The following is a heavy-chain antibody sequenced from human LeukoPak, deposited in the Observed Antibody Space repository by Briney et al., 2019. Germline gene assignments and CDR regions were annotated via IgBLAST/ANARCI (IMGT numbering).Heavy chain of an antibody. V-gene: IGHV4-39*01. CDR1: GGSISSSSYY. CDR3: AISWPYNAFDI. CDR2: IYYSGST. Sequence: SETLSLTCTVSGGSISSSSYYWGWIRQPPGKGLEWIGSIYYSGSTYYNPSLKSRVTISVDTSKNQFSLKLSSVTAADTAVYYCAISWPYNAFDIWGQGTMVTVSS. J-gene: IGHJ3*02.